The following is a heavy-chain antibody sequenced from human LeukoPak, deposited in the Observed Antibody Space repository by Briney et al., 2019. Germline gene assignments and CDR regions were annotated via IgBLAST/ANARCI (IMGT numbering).Heavy chain of an antibody. CDR2: INHSGST. V-gene: IGHV4-34*01. J-gene: IGHJ3*02. Sequence: SETLSLTCAVYGGSFSGYYWSWIRQPPGNGLEWIGEINHSGSTNYNPSLKSRVTISVDTSKNQFSLKLSSVTAADTAVYYCAREDYGAFDIWGQGTMVTVSS. D-gene: IGHD4-17*01. CDR3: AREDYGAFDI. CDR1: GGSFSGYY.